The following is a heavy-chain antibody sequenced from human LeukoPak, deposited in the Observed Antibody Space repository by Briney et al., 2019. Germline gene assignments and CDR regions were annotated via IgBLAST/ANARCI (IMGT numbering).Heavy chain of an antibody. J-gene: IGHJ5*02. CDR2: IYYSGST. CDR1: GGSISSYY. D-gene: IGHD6-13*01. Sequence: SETLSLTCTVSGGSISSYYWSWIRQPPGKGLEWIGYIYYSGSTNYNPSLKSRVTISVDTSKNQFSLKLSSVTAADTAVYYCARMSAAGTRSWFDPWGQGTLVTVSS. V-gene: IGHV4-59*08. CDR3: ARMSAAGTRSWFDP.